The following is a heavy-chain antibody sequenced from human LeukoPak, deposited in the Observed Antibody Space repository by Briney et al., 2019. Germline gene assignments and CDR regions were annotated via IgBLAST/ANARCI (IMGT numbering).Heavy chain of an antibody. CDR2: ISGGST. D-gene: IGHD3-22*01. J-gene: IGHJ3*02. CDR1: GYTVISNE. Sequence: PGGSLRLSCAASGYTVISNEMSWVRQAPGKGLEWVSSISGGSTYYADSRKGRFTISRDNSKNTLYLQMNSLRAEDTAVYYCKNTCPLCTPGSGIVVVMTCPELSNAFDILGQGTMVTVSS. V-gene: IGHV3-38-3*01. CDR3: KNTCPLCTPGSGIVVVMTCPELSNAFDI.